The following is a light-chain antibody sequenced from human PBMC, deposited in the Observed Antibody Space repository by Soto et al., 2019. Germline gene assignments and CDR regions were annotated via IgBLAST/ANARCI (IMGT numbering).Light chain of an antibody. V-gene: IGKV4-1*01. CDR3: QQYYSTPLT. J-gene: IGKJ4*01. CDR1: QSVLYSSNYKIY. CDR2: WAS. Sequence: DIVMTQSPDSLAVSLGERATINCQSSQSVLYSSNYKIYLAWYQQKPGQPPKLLIYWASTRECGVPDRFSGSGSGTDFTLTISSLQAEDVAVYYCQQYYSTPLTFGGETKVEIK.